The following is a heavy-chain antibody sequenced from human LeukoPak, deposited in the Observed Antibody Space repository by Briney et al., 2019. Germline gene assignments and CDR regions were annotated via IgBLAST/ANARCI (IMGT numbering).Heavy chain of an antibody. D-gene: IGHD3-10*01. CDR3: ARDVLSGGLDVFDI. Sequence: ASVKVSCKTSGYTFTNYGISWVRQAPVQGLEWMGWLSGHSGNTKYAQRLQGRVIMTTDTSTSTAYMELRSLKSDDTAVYYCARDVLSGGLDVFDIWGQGTMVTVSS. CDR2: LSGHSGNT. CDR1: GYTFTNYG. J-gene: IGHJ3*02. V-gene: IGHV1-18*01.